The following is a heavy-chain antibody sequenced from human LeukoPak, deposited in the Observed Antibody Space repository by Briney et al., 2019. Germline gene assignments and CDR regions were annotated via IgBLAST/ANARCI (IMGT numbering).Heavy chain of an antibody. J-gene: IGHJ4*02. Sequence: GGSLRLSCAASGFTFSSYEMNWVRQAPGKGLEWVSYISSSGTTIYYADSVNGRFTISRDNAKNALYLQMNSLRAEETAVYYCARKAAGYSSGWPDYWGQGTLVTVSS. V-gene: IGHV3-48*03. CDR2: ISSSGTTI. D-gene: IGHD6-19*01. CDR1: GFTFSSYE. CDR3: ARKAAGYSSGWPDY.